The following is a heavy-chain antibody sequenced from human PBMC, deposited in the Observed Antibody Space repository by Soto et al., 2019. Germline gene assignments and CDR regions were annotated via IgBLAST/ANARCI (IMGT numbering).Heavy chain of an antibody. CDR2: ISAYNGNT. V-gene: IGHV1-18*01. D-gene: IGHD2-15*01. J-gene: IGHJ5*02. CDR1: GYTFTSYG. CDR3: ARAGVPLYCSGGSCDSKNWFDP. Sequence: ASVKVSCKASGYTFTSYGISWVRQAPGQGLEWMGWISAYNGNTNYAQKLQGRVTMTTDTSTSTAYMELRSLRSDDTAVYYCARAGVPLYCSGGSCDSKNWFDPWGQGTLVTVSS.